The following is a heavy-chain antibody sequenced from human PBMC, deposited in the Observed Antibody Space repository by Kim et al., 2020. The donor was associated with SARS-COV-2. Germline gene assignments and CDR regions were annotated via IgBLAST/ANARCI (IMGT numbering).Heavy chain of an antibody. V-gene: IGHV4-4*07. CDR2: IYTSGSA. D-gene: IGHD3-3*02. Sequence: SETLSLTCIVSGASINNYFWSWIRQPAGKELEWIDRIYTSGSANYNPSLKSRVTMSVDTSKNQFSLKLNSVTAADTAVYYCARTFYNLDYYYYMDVWGKGTTVTVSS. J-gene: IGHJ6*03. CDR3: ARTFYNLDYYYYMDV. CDR1: GASINNYF.